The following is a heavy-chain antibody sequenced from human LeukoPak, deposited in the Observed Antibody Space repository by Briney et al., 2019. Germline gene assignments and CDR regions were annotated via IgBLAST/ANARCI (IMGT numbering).Heavy chain of an antibody. CDR3: AREGLRGSYFDY. V-gene: IGHV1-18*01. J-gene: IGHJ4*02. Sequence: GASVKVSCKASGYTFTSYGISWVGQAPGQGGEWMGWISAYNGNTNYAQKLQGRVTMTTDTSTSTAYMELRSLRSDDTAVYYYAREGLRGSYFDYWGQGTLVTVSS. CDR1: GYTFTSYG. CDR2: ISAYNGNT. D-gene: IGHD4-17*01.